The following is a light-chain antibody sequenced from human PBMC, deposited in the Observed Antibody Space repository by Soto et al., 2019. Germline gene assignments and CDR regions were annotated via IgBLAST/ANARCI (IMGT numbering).Light chain of an antibody. CDR1: QSVNKH. J-gene: IGKJ1*01. CDR2: DTS. V-gene: IGKV3-11*01. Sequence: EIVLTQSPATLSVSPGERATLSCRASQSVNKHLAWYQHRPGQAPRLLIYDTSYRATGIPARFGGSGSGTDFTLTISSLEPEDFALYYCQQRSNWPITFGQGTKVDIK. CDR3: QQRSNWPIT.